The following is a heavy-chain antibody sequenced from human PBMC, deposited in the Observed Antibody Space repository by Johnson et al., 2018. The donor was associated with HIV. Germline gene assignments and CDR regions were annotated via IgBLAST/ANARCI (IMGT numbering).Heavy chain of an antibody. CDR2: ISYDGSNK. CDR3: VKDDYFDSSGYYSDQGTQIRGAFDI. J-gene: IGHJ3*02. Sequence: QVQLVESGGGVVQPGRSLRLSCAASGFTFSSYAMHWVRQAPGKGLEWVAVISYDGSNKYYADSVKGRFAISRDNSKNTLYLQMNSLSAEDTAVYYCVKDDYFDSSGYYSDQGTQIRGAFDIWGQGTMVTVSS. V-gene: IGHV3-30*09. D-gene: IGHD3-22*01. CDR1: GFTFSSYA.